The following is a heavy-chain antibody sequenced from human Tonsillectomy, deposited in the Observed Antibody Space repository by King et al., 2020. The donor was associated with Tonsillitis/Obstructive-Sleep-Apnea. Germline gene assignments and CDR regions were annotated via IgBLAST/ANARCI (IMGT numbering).Heavy chain of an antibody. Sequence: QLVQSGGDMVQPGRSLRLSCAASGFTFDSYGMHWVRQAPGKGLEWVAVISYDGRNKYYADSVRGRFSISRDNAKNTLFLEMCSLRAEDTAVYYCAKDKGRNRLLVFYFDHWGQGTLVTASS. CDR2: ISYDGRNK. CDR3: AKDKGRNRLLVFYFDH. D-gene: IGHD2-21*02. J-gene: IGHJ4*02. CDR1: GFTFDSYG. V-gene: IGHV3-30*18.